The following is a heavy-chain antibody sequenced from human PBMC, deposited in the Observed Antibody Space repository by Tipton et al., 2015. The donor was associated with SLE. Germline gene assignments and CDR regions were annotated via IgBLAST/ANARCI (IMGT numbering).Heavy chain of an antibody. V-gene: IGHV4-38-2*02. CDR3: ARGGY. J-gene: IGHJ4*02. Sequence: TLSLTCTVSGYSISSGYYWGWIRQPPGKGLEWIGEINHSGSTNYNPSLKSRVTISVDTSKNQFSLKLSSVTAADTAVYYCARGGYWGQGTLVTVSS. CDR2: INHSGST. CDR1: GYSISSGYY.